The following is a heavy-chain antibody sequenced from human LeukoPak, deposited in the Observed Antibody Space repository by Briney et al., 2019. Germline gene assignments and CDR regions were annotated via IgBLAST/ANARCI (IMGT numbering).Heavy chain of an antibody. CDR3: ARVSYDFWSGYPPNWFDP. D-gene: IGHD3-3*01. J-gene: IGHJ5*02. CDR2: IYSGGST. Sequence: GGSLRLSCAASGFTFSSYGMSWVRQAPGKGLEWVSVIYSGGSTYYADSVKGRFTISRDNAKNSLYLQMNSLRAEDTAVCYCARVSYDFWSGYPPNWFDPWGQGTLVTVSS. CDR1: GFTFSSYG. V-gene: IGHV3-66*01.